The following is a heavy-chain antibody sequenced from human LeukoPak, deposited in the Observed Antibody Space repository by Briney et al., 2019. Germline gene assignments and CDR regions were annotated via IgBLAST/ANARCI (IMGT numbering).Heavy chain of an antibody. J-gene: IGHJ4*02. CDR2: THYSGST. Sequence: PSETLSLTCTVSGGSISSSSYYWGWIRQPPGKGLEWIGSTHYSGSTYYNPSLKSRVTISVDTSKNQFSLKLSSVTAADTAVYYCARGDTWLDYWGQGTLVTVSS. D-gene: IGHD2-21*01. CDR3: ARGDTWLDY. CDR1: GGSISSSSYY. V-gene: IGHV4-39*07.